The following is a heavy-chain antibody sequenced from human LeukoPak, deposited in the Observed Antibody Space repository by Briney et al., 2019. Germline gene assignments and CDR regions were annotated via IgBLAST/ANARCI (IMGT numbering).Heavy chain of an antibody. CDR3: ARGRGPKHYYYYYYMDV. Sequence: SETLSFTCAVYGGSFSGYYWSWIRQPPGKGLEWIGEINHSGSTNYNPSLKSRVTISVDTSKNQFSLKLSSVTAADTAVYYCARGRGPKHYYYYYYMDVWGKGTTVTVSS. CDR1: GGSFSGYY. J-gene: IGHJ6*03. V-gene: IGHV4-34*01. CDR2: INHSGST.